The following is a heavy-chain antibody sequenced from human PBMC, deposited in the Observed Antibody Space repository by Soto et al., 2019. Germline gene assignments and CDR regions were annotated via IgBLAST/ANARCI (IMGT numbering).Heavy chain of an antibody. V-gene: IGHV4-39*01. CDR2: IYYSGST. D-gene: IGHD2-15*01. Sequence: SETLSLTCTVSGGSISSSSYYWGWIRQPPGKGLEWIGSIYYSGSTYYNPSLKSRVTISVDTSKNQFSLKLSSVTAADTAVYYCARLYREYCSGGSCYTEYYYYMDVWGKGTTVTXSS. CDR3: ARLYREYCSGGSCYTEYYYYMDV. J-gene: IGHJ6*03. CDR1: GGSISSSSYY.